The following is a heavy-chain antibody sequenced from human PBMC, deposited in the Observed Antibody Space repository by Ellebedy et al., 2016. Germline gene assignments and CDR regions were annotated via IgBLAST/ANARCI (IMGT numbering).Heavy chain of an antibody. V-gene: IGHV4-38-2*02. Sequence: SETLSLXXTVSRYSISSGYYWGWIRQPPGKGLEWIGDIYRSGSTNYNPSLKSRVTISVDTSKNQFSLKVTSVTAADTAVYYCARISAHFDYWGQGVLVSVSS. CDR3: ARISAHFDY. J-gene: IGHJ4*02. D-gene: IGHD3-10*01. CDR1: RYSISSGYY. CDR2: IYRSGST.